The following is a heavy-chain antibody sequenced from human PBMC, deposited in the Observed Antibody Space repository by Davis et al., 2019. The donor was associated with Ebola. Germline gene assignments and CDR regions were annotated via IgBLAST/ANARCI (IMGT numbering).Heavy chain of an antibody. CDR2: INPSGGST. CDR3: ARARDYGEHNNWFDP. Sequence: ASVKVSCKASGYTFTSYYMHWVRQAPGQGLEWMGIINPSGGSTNYAQKFQGRVTVTRDTSTGTVYMEVNSLRSEDTAVYYCARARDYGEHNNWFDPWGQGTLVTVSS. V-gene: IGHV1-46*01. D-gene: IGHD4-17*01. J-gene: IGHJ5*02. CDR1: GYTFTSYY.